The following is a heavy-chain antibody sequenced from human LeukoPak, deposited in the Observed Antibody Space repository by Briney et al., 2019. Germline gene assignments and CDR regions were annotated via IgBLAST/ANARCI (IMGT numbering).Heavy chain of an antibody. CDR2: IKKDGSEK. D-gene: IGHD6-6*01. Sequence: PGGSLRLSCAASGFIFSRYWMSWVRQAPGKGLEWVANIKKDGSEKYYVDSVEGRLTISRDNAKNSLYLQMNSLRAEDTAVYYCARGTARPGIDYWGQGTLVTVSS. V-gene: IGHV3-7*05. J-gene: IGHJ4*02. CDR1: GFIFSRYW. CDR3: ARGTARPGIDY.